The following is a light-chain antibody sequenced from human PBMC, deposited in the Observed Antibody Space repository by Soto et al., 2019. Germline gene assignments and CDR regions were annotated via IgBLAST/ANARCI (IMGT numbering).Light chain of an antibody. CDR2: VGTGGSAG. V-gene: IGLV9-49*01. CDR3: GGDAGGGSKYVGV. CDR1: SANINDK. Sequence: QSVLTQPPSASASLGVWVTLTCTRSSANINDKADWYQQRPGKGPRLVMRVGTGGSAGSKGDGIADRYSVLGSGLSRYVTMKNSQDEVGSDDQCGGDAGGGSKYVGVFGGGTKVTVL. J-gene: IGLJ3*02.